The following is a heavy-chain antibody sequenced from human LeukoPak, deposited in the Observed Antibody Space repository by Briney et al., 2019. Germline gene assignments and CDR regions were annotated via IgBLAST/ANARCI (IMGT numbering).Heavy chain of an antibody. CDR2: ITSSSSYI. J-gene: IGHJ4*02. D-gene: IGHD3-3*01. V-gene: IGHV3-21*01. CDR3: AKEGSIFVVVIRPYYFDY. CDR1: GFTFSSYT. Sequence: GGSLRLSCAAPGFTFSSYTMNWVRQAPGRGLEWVSSITSSSSYIYFADSLKGRFTISRDNAKNSLYLQMSSLRAEDTAVYYCAKEGSIFVVVIRPYYFDYWGQGTLVTVSS.